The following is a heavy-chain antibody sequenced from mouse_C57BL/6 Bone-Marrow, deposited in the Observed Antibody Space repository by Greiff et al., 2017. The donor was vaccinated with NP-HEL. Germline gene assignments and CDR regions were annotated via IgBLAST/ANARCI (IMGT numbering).Heavy chain of an antibody. D-gene: IGHD2-3*01. Sequence: EVKLVESGGDLVKPGGSLKLSCAASGFTFSSYGMSWVRQTPDKRLEWVATISSGGSYTYYPDSVKGRFTISRDKAKNTLYLQMSSLKSEDTAMYYCARQGGYYYFDYWGQGTTLTVSS. V-gene: IGHV5-6*01. CDR1: GFTFSSYG. CDR3: ARQGGYYYFDY. J-gene: IGHJ2*01. CDR2: ISSGGSYT.